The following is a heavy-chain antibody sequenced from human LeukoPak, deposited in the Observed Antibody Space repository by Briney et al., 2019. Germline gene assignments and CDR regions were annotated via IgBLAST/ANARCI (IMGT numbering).Heavy chain of an antibody. CDR3: ARGSGQDGGYSGYGPNWFDP. J-gene: IGHJ5*02. CDR2: IYYSGST. V-gene: IGHV4-39*07. CDR1: GGSISSSSYY. Sequence: SETLSLTCTVSGGSISSSSYYWGRIRQPPGKGLEWIGSIYYSGSTNYNPSLKSRVTISVDTSKNQFSLKLSSVTAADTAVYYCARGSGQDGGYSGYGPNWFDPWGQGTLVTVSS. D-gene: IGHD5-12*01.